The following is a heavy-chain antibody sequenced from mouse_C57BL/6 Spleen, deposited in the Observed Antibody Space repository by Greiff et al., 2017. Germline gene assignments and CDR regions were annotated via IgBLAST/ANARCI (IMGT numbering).Heavy chain of an antibody. J-gene: IGHJ1*03. Sequence: VQLQESGAELVRPGASVTLSCKASGYTFTDYEMHWVKQTPVHGLEWIGAIDPETGGTAYNQKFKGKAILTADKSSSPAYMELRSLTSEDSAVYYCTRRGIYYGNYGYFDVWGTGTTVTVSS. V-gene: IGHV1-15*01. D-gene: IGHD2-1*01. CDR1: GYTFTDYE. CDR2: IDPETGGT. CDR3: TRRGIYYGNYGYFDV.